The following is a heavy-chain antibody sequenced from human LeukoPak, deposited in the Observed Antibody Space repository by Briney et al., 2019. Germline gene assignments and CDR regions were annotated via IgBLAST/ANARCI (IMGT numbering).Heavy chain of an antibody. Sequence: PSETLSLTCTVSGGSTSSDHWSWIRQPPEKGLEWIGCISYRGSTNYSPSLKSRVIMSVDTSKNQFSLKVTSVTAADTAMYYCARHRSDGSYPLDSWGQGALVTVSS. V-gene: IGHV4-59*08. CDR1: GGSTSSDH. CDR2: ISYRGST. J-gene: IGHJ4*02. D-gene: IGHD5-24*01. CDR3: ARHRSDGSYPLDS.